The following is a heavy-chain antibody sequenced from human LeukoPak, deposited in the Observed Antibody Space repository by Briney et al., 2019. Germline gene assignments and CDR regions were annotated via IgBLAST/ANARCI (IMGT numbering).Heavy chain of an antibody. CDR1: GYTFTGYY. CDR2: INPNSGGT. J-gene: IGHJ4*02. V-gene: IGHV1-2*02. D-gene: IGHD3-10*01. Sequence: ASVKVSCKASGYTFTGYYMHWVRQAPGQGLEWMGWINPNSGGTNYAQKFQGRVTMTRDTSISTAYMELSSLRSEDTAVYYCARVDIGTGSGSQFDYWGQGTLVTVSS. CDR3: ARVDIGTGSGSQFDY.